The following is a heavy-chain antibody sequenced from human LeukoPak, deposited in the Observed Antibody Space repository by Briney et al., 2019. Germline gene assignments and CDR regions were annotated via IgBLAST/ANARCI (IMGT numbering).Heavy chain of an antibody. Sequence: SETLSLTCAVSGGSFSGYYWTWVRQPPGKGLEWIGEINHSGSANYNPSLKSRVTISLDTSKNQFSLKLSSVTAADTAVYYCARGQGTVTTHWGQGTLVTVSS. J-gene: IGHJ4*02. CDR2: INHSGSA. V-gene: IGHV4-34*01. D-gene: IGHD4-17*01. CDR1: GGSFSGYY. CDR3: ARGQGTVTTH.